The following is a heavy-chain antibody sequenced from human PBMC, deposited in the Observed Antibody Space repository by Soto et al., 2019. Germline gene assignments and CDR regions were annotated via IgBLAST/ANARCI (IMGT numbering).Heavy chain of an antibody. D-gene: IGHD3-10*01. J-gene: IGHJ4*02. CDR3: ARGIFGSGTANDY. Sequence: EVQLVESGGGLVNPGGSLRLSCAASGLTFSGSWMHWVRQAQGKGLVWVSSINGDGSGTSYADFVKGRFTISRDDAKNTLFLQLHGLRAEDTAVYYCARGIFGSGTANDYWGQGTLVTVSS. CDR1: GLTFSGSW. CDR2: INGDGSGT. V-gene: IGHV3-74*01.